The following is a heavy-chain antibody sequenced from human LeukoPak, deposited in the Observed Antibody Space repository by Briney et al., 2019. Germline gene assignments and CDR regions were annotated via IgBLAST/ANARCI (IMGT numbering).Heavy chain of an antibody. Sequence: GASVKVSCKASGYTFTAYYMNWVRQAPGQGLEWMGWINPNSGDTNYAQRFQGRVTMTRDTSTSTVYMELSSLRSEDTAVYYCARAHSGSYPFDYWGQGTLVTVSS. V-gene: IGHV1-2*02. CDR3: ARAHSGSYPFDY. J-gene: IGHJ4*02. CDR2: INPNSGDT. D-gene: IGHD1-26*01. CDR1: GYTFTAYY.